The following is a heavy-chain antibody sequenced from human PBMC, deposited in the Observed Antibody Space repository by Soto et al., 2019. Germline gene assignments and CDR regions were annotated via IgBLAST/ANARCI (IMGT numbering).Heavy chain of an antibody. CDR3: ARGAIGDIVVVPAAPAYFQH. V-gene: IGHV3-66*01. CDR1: GFTVSSNY. J-gene: IGHJ1*01. Sequence: GGSLRLSCAASGFTVSSNYMSWVRQAPGKGLEWVSVIYSGGSTYYADSVKGRFTISRDNSKNTLYLQMNSLRAEDTAVYYCARGAIGDIVVVPAAPAYFQHWGQGTLVTVSS. D-gene: IGHD2-2*01. CDR2: IYSGGST.